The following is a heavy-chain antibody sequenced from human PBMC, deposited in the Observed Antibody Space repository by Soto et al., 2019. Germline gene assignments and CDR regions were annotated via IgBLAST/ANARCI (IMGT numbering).Heavy chain of an antibody. V-gene: IGHV4-59*08. CDR3: ARLAAEQWPARMLDY. D-gene: IGHD6-19*01. Sequence: PSETLSVTCTVAGGYISSYYWSWIRKPPGKGLEWIGYIYYSGSTNYNPSLKSRVTISVDTSKNQFSLRLSSVTAADTAVYYCARLAAEQWPARMLDYWGQGTLVTVSS. CDR2: IYYSGST. J-gene: IGHJ4*02. CDR1: GGYISSYY.